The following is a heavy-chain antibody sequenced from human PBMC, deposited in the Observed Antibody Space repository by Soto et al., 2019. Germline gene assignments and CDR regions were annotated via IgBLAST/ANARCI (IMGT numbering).Heavy chain of an antibody. Sequence: EVQLVESGGGWVQPGGSLRLSCAASGFTFSSYWMSWVRQAPGKGLEWVANIKQDGSEKYYVASVKGRFTISRDNAKNSLYLQMTSLRAEDTAVYYCAREWPTTFYSGSDCQAFDICGQGTKVNVSA. D-gene: IGHD5-12*01. CDR3: AREWPTTFYSGSDCQAFDI. CDR1: GFTFSSYW. CDR2: IKQDGSEK. J-gene: IGHJ3*02. V-gene: IGHV3-7*01.